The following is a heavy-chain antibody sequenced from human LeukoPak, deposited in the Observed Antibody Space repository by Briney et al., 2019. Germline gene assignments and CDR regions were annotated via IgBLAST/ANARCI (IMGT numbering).Heavy chain of an antibody. J-gene: IGHJ6*03. CDR3: ARDPVAAPGTNYYHYYMDV. D-gene: IGHD6-13*01. CDR1: GFTFSDYY. Sequence: GGSLRLSCAASGFTFSDYYMSWIRQAPGKGLEWVSYISTSGSTKYYADSVKGQFTISRDNAKNSLYLQMNSLRAEDTAVYYCARDPVAAPGTNYYHYYMDVWGKGTTVTVSS. V-gene: IGHV3-11*04. CDR2: ISTSGSTK.